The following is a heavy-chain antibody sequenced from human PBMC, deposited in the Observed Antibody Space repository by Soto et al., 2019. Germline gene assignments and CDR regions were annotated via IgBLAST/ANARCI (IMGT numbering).Heavy chain of an antibody. CDR1: GFSLSTTGVA. D-gene: IGHD6-19*01. J-gene: IGHJ6*03. CDR3: AHTIRLVSLASGVQYYYMDG. CDR2: FCWDDDK. Sequence: SRPTLVNPTQTLALTCTFSGFSLSTTGVAVGWIRQPPGKALEWLALFCWDDDKPYSPSLKSRLTIMNDTSKNQVVLIMTNMDPVDTATYYCAHTIRLVSLASGVQYYYMDGWGQGSTVTVSS. V-gene: IGHV2-5*02.